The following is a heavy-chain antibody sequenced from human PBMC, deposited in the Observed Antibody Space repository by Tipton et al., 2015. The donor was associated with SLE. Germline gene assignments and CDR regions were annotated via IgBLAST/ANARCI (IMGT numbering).Heavy chain of an antibody. CDR1: GFTFSSYN. Sequence: SLRLSCAASGFTFSSYNMNWVRQAPGKGLEWVANIKQDGSEKYYVDSVKGRFTISRDNAKNSLYLQMNSLRAEDTAVYYCARVISSWYRGAFDIWGQGTLVTVSS. V-gene: IGHV3-7*01. D-gene: IGHD6-13*01. CDR2: IKQDGSEK. J-gene: IGHJ3*02. CDR3: ARVISSWYRGAFDI.